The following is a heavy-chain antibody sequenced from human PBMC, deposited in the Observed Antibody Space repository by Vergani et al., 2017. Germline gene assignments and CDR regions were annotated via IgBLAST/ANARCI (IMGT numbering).Heavy chain of an antibody. CDR1: GGSFSSYP. CDR3: ARDNQGYYYYMDV. V-gene: IGHV1-69*12. Sequence: QVQLVQSGAEVKKPGSSVKVSCKTSGGSFSSYPISWVRQAPGQGLEWMGGIIPIFGTTNYTQKFHGRVSISADESTSTAYMELSSLRSDDTAVYYCARDNQGYYYYMDVWGKGTTVTVSS. CDR2: IIPIFGTT. J-gene: IGHJ6*03.